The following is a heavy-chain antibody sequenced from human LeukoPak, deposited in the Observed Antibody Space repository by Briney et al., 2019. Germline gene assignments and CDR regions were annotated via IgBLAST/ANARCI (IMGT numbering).Heavy chain of an antibody. CDR3: ARDGYRNELDY. Sequence: GASVKVSCKTSGYSFIAYYIHWVRQAPGQGLEWMGWINPKTGDTRYAQKLRGRVTMTRDTSVSTVYMDLSGLRSDDTAVYFCARDGYRNELDYRGRGTLVTVSS. CDR2: INPKTGDT. CDR1: GYSFIAYY. V-gene: IGHV1-2*02. D-gene: IGHD5-24*01. J-gene: IGHJ4*02.